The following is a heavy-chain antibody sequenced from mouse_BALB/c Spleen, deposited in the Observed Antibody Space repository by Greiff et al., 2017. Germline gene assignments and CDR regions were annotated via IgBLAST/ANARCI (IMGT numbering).Heavy chain of an antibody. D-gene: IGHD2-4*01. CDR1: GYSITSDYA. J-gene: IGHJ3*01. CDR3: ARKKIYYDSAWFAY. CDR2: ISYSGST. V-gene: IGHV3-2*02. Sequence: EVQLQESGPGLVKPSQSLSLTCTVTGYSITSDYAWNWIRQFPGNKLEWMGYISYSGSTSYNPSLKSRISITRDTSKNQFFLQLNSVTTEDTATYYCARKKIYYDSAWFAYWGQGTLVTVSA.